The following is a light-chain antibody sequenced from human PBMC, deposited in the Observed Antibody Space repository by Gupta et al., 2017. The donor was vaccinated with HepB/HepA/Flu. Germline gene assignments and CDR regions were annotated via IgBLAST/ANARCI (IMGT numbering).Light chain of an antibody. CDR2: GAS. CDR3: QQYNIWPLT. Sequence: LLLSRGERVTLACRASQSVSSNLAWYQQKPGQAPRLLMYGASTRATGIPARFSGSGSGTEFTLTISSLQSEDFAVYYCQQYNIWPLTFGGGTKVEIK. J-gene: IGKJ4*01. V-gene: IGKV3-15*01. CDR1: QSVSSN.